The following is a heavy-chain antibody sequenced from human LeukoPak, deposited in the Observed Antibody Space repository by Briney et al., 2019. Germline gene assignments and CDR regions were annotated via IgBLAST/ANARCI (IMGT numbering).Heavy chain of an antibody. CDR2: INPGGTTM. CDR3: ALLAVASDFDY. D-gene: IGHD6-19*01. Sequence: GGSLRLSCAASGFMFSSYEMYWVRQAPGKGLEWVSYINPGGTTMYYADSVSGRFTISRDNAKNSLFLQVNSLRADDTAVYFCALLAVASDFDYWGQGSLVTVSS. CDR1: GFMFSSYE. V-gene: IGHV3-48*03. J-gene: IGHJ4*02.